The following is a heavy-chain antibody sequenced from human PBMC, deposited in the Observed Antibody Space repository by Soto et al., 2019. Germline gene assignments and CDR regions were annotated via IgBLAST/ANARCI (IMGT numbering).Heavy chain of an antibody. J-gene: IGHJ4*02. CDR1: GYTLSTYW. CDR2: IFPDDSDT. Sequence: RGESLKISCKGSGYTLSTYWIGWVRQMPGKGLEWMGIIFPDDSDTMYSPSFEGQVTISADKSSSTAYLQWSSLKASDTSIYYCVRQPFIVGATRGYFDYWGKGNPVTASS. CDR3: VRQPFIVGATRGYFDY. V-gene: IGHV5-51*01. D-gene: IGHD1-26*01.